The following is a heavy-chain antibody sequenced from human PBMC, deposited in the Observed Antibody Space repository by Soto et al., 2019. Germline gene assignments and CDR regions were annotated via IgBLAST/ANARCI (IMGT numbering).Heavy chain of an antibody. CDR2: IRGPDGKT. D-gene: IGHD3-10*01. J-gene: IGHJ4*02. Sequence: TGGSLRHSCAASGFTFSSYAMSWLRQAPGQAVEWVAAIRGPDGKTYYGDSVKGRFAISRDNSENTLYLEMSRVRAEDTAVYFCAKGMFSSSPAAAGSFDYWGQGALGTGSS. V-gene: IGHV3-23*02. CDR3: AKGMFSSSPAAAGSFDY. CDR1: GFTFSSYA.